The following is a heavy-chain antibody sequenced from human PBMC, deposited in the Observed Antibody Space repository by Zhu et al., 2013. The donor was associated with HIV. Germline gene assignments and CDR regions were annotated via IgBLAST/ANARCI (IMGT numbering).Heavy chain of an antibody. CDR3: ARAPYPITMIVVVTRDYYYMDV. Sequence: QVQLMQSGAEVQKPGSSVKVSCMTSGGIYSSYSSYNIVWVRQAPGQGLEWMGWINPNSGGTNYAQKFQGRVTMTRDTSISTAYMELSRLRSDDTAVYYCARAPYPITMIVVVTRDYYYMDVWGKGTTVTVSS. V-gene: IGHV1-2*02. J-gene: IGHJ6*03. D-gene: IGHD3-22*01. CDR2: INPNSGGT. CDR1: GGIYSSYSSYN.